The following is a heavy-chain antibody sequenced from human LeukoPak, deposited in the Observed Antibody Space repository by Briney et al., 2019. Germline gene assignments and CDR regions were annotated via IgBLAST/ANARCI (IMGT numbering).Heavy chain of an antibody. J-gene: IGHJ4*02. CDR2: IYYSGST. CDR3: ARSIAAAWYVGY. CDR1: GGSISSYY. Sequence: PSETLSLTCTVSGGSISSYYWGWIRQPPGKGLEWIGSIYYSGSTYYNPSLKSRVTISVDTSKNQFSLKLSSVTAADTAVYYCARSIAAAWYVGYWGQGTLVTVSS. V-gene: IGHV4-39*01. D-gene: IGHD6-13*01.